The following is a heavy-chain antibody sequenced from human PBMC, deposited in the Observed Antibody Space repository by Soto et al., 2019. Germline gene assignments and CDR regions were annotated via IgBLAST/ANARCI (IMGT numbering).Heavy chain of an antibody. CDR1: GGSISSYY. CDR2: IYYSGST. V-gene: IGHV4-59*01. J-gene: IGHJ4*02. CDR3: ARSYVGATIR. D-gene: IGHD1-26*01. Sequence: ETLSLTCTVSGGSISSYYWSWIRQPPGKGLEWIGYIYYSGSTNYNPSLKRRVTISVDTSKNQFSLKLSSVTAADTDVYYCARSYVGATIRWGQGTLVTVS.